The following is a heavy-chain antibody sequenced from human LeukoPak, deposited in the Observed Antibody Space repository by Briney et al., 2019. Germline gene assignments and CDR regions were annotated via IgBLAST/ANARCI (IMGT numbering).Heavy chain of an antibody. CDR3: AKGRSLEWSPPYYFDY. D-gene: IGHD3-3*01. J-gene: IGHJ4*02. CDR2: LSGSGSYT. V-gene: IGHV3-23*01. CDR1: GFTFSSYA. Sequence: GGSLRLSCAASGFTFSSYAMSWVRQAPGKGLEWVSALSGSGSYTYYADSVKGRFTISRDNSKNTLYLQMNSLRAEDTAVYYCAKGRSLEWSPPYYFDYWGQGTLVIVSS.